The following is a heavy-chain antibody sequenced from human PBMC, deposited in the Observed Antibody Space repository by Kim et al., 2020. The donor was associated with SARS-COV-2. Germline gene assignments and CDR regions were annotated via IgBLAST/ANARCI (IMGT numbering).Heavy chain of an antibody. CDR1: GFTFDDYA. V-gene: IGHV3-9*01. D-gene: IGHD2-15*01. Sequence: GGSLRLSCAASGFTFDDYAMHWVRQAPGKGLEWVSGISWNSGSIGYADSVKGRFTISRDNAKNSLYLQMNSLRAEDTALYYCAKDKGGYFDYWGQGTLVTVSS. CDR3: AKDKGGYFDY. CDR2: ISWNSGSI. J-gene: IGHJ4*02.